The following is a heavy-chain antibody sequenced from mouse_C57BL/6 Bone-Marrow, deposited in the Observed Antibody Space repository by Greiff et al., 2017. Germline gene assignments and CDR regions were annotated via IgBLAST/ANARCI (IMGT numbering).Heavy chain of an antibody. CDR1: GYSLHSGYY. CDR3: ARSSAY. CDR2: ISYDGSH. Sequence: EVKLQESGPGLVKPSQSLSLTCSVTGYSLHSGYYWHWFRLFPVNKLVWLCYISYDGSHNSHPSLKNRISITRDTSKNQFFLKLNSVTTEDTATYYCARSSAYWGQGTLVTGSA. V-gene: IGHV3-6*01. J-gene: IGHJ3*01.